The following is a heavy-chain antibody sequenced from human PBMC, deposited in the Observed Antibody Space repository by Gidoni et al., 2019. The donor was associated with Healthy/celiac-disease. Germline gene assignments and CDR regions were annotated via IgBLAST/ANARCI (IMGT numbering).Heavy chain of an antibody. J-gene: IGHJ3*02. CDR1: GGTFSSYA. Sequence: QVQLVQSGAEVKKPGSSVKVSCKASGGTFSSYAISWVRQAPGQGLEWMGGIIPIFGTANYAQKFQGRVTITADKSTSTAYMELSSLRSEDTAVYYCARAKGYSSSWYGEDDAFDIWGQGTMVTVSS. CDR3: ARAKGYSSSWYGEDDAFDI. D-gene: IGHD6-13*01. V-gene: IGHV1-69*06. CDR2: IIPIFGTA.